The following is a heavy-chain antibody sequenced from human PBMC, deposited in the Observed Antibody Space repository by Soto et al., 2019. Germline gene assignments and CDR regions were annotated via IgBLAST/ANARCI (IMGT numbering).Heavy chain of an antibody. J-gene: IGHJ6*03. CDR1: GFTFSSYS. V-gene: IGHV3-48*04. Sequence: GGSLRLSCAASGFTFSSYSMNWVRQAPGKGLEWVSYISSSSSTIYYADSEKGRFTISRDNAKNSLYLQMNSLRAEDTAVYYCARILTETGIAAAGTWNYYYYMDVWGKGTTVTVSS. CDR3: ARILTETGIAAAGTWNYYYYMDV. D-gene: IGHD6-13*01. CDR2: ISSSSSTI.